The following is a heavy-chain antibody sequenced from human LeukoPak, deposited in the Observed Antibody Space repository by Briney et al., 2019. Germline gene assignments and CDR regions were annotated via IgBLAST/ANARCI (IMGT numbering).Heavy chain of an antibody. V-gene: IGHV4-59*11. CDR1: GGSFSSHY. CDR2: IYYSGST. CDR3: ARETSQKGAHYMDV. J-gene: IGHJ6*03. Sequence: SETLSLTCTVSGGSFSSHYWSWIRQPPGKGLEWIGYIYYSGSTNYNPSLKSRVTTSVDTSKKQFSLKLTSVTVADTAVYYCARETSQKGAHYMDVWGKGTTVTISS. D-gene: IGHD3-16*01.